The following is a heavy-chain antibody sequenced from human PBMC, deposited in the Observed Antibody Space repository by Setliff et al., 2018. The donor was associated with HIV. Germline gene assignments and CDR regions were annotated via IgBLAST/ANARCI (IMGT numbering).Heavy chain of an antibody. V-gene: IGHV3-7*04. CDR2: IKQDGSEK. Sequence: LRLSCAASGFTFSSYWMSWVRQAPGNGLEWVDNIKQDGSEKYYVDSVRGRFTISRDNAKNSLYLQMNSLRVEDTALYYCARSDWYHGSGSHDYWGQGTLVTVSS. CDR1: GFTFSSYW. CDR3: ARSDWYHGSGSHDY. J-gene: IGHJ4*02. D-gene: IGHD3-10*01.